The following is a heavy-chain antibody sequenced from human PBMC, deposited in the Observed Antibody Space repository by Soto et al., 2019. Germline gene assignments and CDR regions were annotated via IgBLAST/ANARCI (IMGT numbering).Heavy chain of an antibody. CDR3: ASLGYCSSTSCPNANWFDP. V-gene: IGHV1-69*02. J-gene: IGHJ5*02. CDR1: GGTYSSYT. Sequence: SVKVTCKACGGTYSSYTISWVRQAPGQGLEWMGRIIPILGIANYAQKFQGRVTITADKSTSTAYMELSSLRSEDTAVYYCASLGYCSSTSCPNANWFDPWGQGTLVTSPQ. CDR2: IIPILGIA. D-gene: IGHD2-2*01.